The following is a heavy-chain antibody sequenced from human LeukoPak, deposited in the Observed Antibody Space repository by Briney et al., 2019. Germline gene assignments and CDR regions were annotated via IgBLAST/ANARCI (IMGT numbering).Heavy chain of an antibody. CDR2: IYYTGST. CDR1: GASIRSYY. J-gene: IGHJ6*02. CDR3: ARVVAAAGTPSASYYYYYGMDV. V-gene: IGHV4-59*01. D-gene: IGHD6-13*01. Sequence: SETLSLTCTVSGASIRSYYWSWIRQPPGKGLEWIGYIYYTGSTNYNPSLKSRVTISVDTSKNQFSLKLSSVTAADTAVYYCARVVAAAGTPSASYYYYYGMDVWGQGTTVTVSS.